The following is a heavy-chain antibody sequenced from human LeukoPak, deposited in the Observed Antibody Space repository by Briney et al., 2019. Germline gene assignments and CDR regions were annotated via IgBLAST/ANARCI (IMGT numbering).Heavy chain of an antibody. J-gene: IGHJ6*02. Sequence: SETLSLTCTVSGGSIGTYYWSWVRQSPGKGLEWIGYMFYNGNTNYSPSLKSRVTISLDTSKSQISMRLTSVTAADTGVYHCARLTREDGVDVWGQGTTVTVSS. CDR1: GGSIGTYY. CDR2: MFYNGNT. V-gene: IGHV4-59*01. CDR3: ARLTREDGVDV.